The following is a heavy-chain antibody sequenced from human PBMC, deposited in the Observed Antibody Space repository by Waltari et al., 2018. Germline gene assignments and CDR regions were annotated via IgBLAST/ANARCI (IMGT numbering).Heavy chain of an antibody. CDR3: ARDRVTKLELAGTFDY. D-gene: IGHD1-7*01. V-gene: IGHV3-21*01. CDR1: GFTFSSYS. J-gene: IGHJ4*02. CDR2: ISSSSSYI. Sequence: EVQLVESGGGLVKPGGSLRLSCAASGFTFSSYSMNWVRQAPGKGLEWVSSISSSSSYIYYADSVKGRFTISRDNAKNSLYLQMNSLRAEDTAVYYCARDRVTKLELAGTFDYWGQGTLVTVSS.